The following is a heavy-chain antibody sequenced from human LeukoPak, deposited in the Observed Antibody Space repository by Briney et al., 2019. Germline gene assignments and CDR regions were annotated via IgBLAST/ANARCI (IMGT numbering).Heavy chain of an antibody. CDR2: IYHSGST. Sequence: SETLSLTCAVSGYSISSGYYWGWIRQPPGKGLEWIGRIYHSGSTYYNPSLKSRVTISVDPSKNQFSLKLSSVTAADTAVYYCARLVVVPAAIPDNFDYWGQGTLVTVSS. J-gene: IGHJ4*02. V-gene: IGHV4-38-2*01. CDR1: GYSISSGYY. CDR3: ARLVVVPAAIPDNFDY. D-gene: IGHD2-2*01.